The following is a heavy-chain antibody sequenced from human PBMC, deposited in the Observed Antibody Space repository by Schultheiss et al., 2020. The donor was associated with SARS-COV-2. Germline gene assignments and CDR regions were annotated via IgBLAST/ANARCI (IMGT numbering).Heavy chain of an antibody. Sequence: SETLSLTCTVSGGSISSYYWSWIRQPPGKGLEWIGYIYYSGSTNYNPSLKSRVTMSVDTSKNQFSLKLSSVTAADTAVYYCARARDGYNWGYWGQGTLVTVSS. CDR1: GGSISSYY. V-gene: IGHV4-59*12. D-gene: IGHD5-24*01. CDR3: ARARDGYNWGY. J-gene: IGHJ4*02. CDR2: IYYSGST.